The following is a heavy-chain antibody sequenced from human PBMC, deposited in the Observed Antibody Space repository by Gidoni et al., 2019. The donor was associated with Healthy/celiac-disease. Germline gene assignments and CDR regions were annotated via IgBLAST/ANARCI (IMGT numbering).Heavy chain of an antibody. Sequence: QVQLVQSGAEVKKPGASVKVSCKASGYTFTSYAMHWVRQAPGQRLEWMGWINAGNGNTKYSQKFQGRVTITRDTSASTAYMELSSLRSEDTAVYYCARDRIYYYYMDVWGKGTTVTVSS. CDR1: GYTFTSYA. CDR2: INAGNGNT. V-gene: IGHV1-3*01. CDR3: ARDRIYYYYMDV. J-gene: IGHJ6*03.